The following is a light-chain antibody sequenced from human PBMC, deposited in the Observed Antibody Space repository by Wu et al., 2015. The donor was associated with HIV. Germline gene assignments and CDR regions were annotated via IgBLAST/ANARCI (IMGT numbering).Light chain of an antibody. Sequence: EIVLTQSPAALSISPGERATLSCRASRSVSSAVAWYRQKPGQAPRLLIYDASNRATGIPARFTGGGSGTDYSLTISSLEPEDFAVYYCQQHANWPLTFGQGTRLEIK. CDR3: QQHANWPLT. V-gene: IGKV3-11*01. J-gene: IGKJ5*01. CDR2: DAS. CDR1: RSVSSA.